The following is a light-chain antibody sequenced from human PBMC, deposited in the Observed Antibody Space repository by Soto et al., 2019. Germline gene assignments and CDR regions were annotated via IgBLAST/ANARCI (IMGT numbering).Light chain of an antibody. J-gene: IGLJ2*01. Sequence: QSALTQPASGSGSPGQWITISCTGTSSDVGGYNYVSWYQQHTGKAPKLMMYDVSNRPSGVSNRFSGSKSGNTASLTISGLQAEDEADYYCSSYTSSSTYVVFGGGTKLAV. CDR2: DVS. V-gene: IGLV2-14*01. CDR3: SSYTSSSTYVV. CDR1: SSDVGGYNY.